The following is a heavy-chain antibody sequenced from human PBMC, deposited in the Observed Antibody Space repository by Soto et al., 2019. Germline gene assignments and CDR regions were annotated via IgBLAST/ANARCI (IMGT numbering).Heavy chain of an antibody. CDR3: ARVSGNDAFDI. D-gene: IGHD3-22*01. Sequence: QVQLQESGPGLVKPSGTLSLTCAVSGGSISSSNWWSWVRQPPGKGLEWIGEIYDRGSTNYNPSLKSRVTISVVKSKDQFSLKLRSVTAAVTALYYCARVSGNDAFDIWGQGTMVTVSS. V-gene: IGHV4-4*02. J-gene: IGHJ3*02. CDR1: GGSISSSNW. CDR2: IYDRGST.